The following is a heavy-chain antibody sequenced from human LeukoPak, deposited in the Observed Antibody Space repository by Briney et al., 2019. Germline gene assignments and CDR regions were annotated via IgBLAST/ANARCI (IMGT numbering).Heavy chain of an antibody. D-gene: IGHD6-19*01. CDR2: INNDGTIT. CDR3: ARETAVTGSYYFDY. Sequence: PGGSLRLSCAASGFTFSSYSMNWVRQAPGKGLVWVSRINNDGTITTYADSVKGRFTVSRDNAKNTLYLQMNSLRAEDTAVYYCARETAVTGSYYFDYWGQGSLVTVSS. J-gene: IGHJ4*02. V-gene: IGHV3-74*01. CDR1: GFTFSSYS.